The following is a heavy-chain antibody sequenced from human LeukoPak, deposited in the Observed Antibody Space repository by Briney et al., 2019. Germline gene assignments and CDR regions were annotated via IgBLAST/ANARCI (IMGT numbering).Heavy chain of an antibody. J-gene: IGHJ6*03. CDR1: GFTFNNYG. CDR3: AKDKSDCSGSSCYSTLYYYFMDV. Sequence: GGSLRLSCAASGFTFNNYGMSWVRQAPGKGLEWVSFISGSGRATYYADSVKGRFTISRDNSKNTLYLQMNSLRAEDTALYYCAKDKSDCSGSSCYSTLYYYFMDVWGKGTTVAVSS. V-gene: IGHV3-23*01. D-gene: IGHD2-15*01. CDR2: ISGSGRAT.